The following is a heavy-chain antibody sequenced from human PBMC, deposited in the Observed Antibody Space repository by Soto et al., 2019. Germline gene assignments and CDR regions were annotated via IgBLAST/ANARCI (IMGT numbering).Heavy chain of an antibody. J-gene: IGHJ4*02. D-gene: IGHD2-15*01. V-gene: IGHV1-46*01. CDR2: ISPSGGST. CDR1: GYNSTSYH. Sequence: ASVELSCKXSGYNSTSYHMNWVRQAPGQGLEWMGIISPSGGSTSYAQKFQGRVTMTRDTSTSTVYMELSSLRSEDTAVYYCARDNCSGGSCYPYFDYWGQGTLVTVSS. CDR3: ARDNCSGGSCYPYFDY.